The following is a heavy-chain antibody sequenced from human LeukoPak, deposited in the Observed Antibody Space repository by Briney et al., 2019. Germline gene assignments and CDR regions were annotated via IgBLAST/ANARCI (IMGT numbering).Heavy chain of an antibody. V-gene: IGHV3-7*01. J-gene: IGHJ4*02. CDR2: IKEDGSEK. Sequence: PXKGLGWXANIKEDGSEKYYVDSVKGRFTISRDNAKNSLYLQMNSLRAEDTAVYYCARDKKGRQLVDYWGQGTLVTVSS. CDR3: ARDKKGRQLVDY. D-gene: IGHD6-6*01.